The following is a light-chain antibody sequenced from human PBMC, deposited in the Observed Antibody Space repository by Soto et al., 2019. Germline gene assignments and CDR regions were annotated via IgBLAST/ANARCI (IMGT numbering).Light chain of an antibody. Sequence: EVVVTQSPSALSWSPGESCTLSCRASQSVSVNFAWYQQKPGQAPRPLIYSASDRAPGIPARFSGRGSGTYFTLTISSLEPEDFAVYYCQERNRWPRGTFGGGTKVDIK. V-gene: IGKV3-11*01. CDR1: QSVSVN. CDR3: QERNRWPRGT. J-gene: IGKJ4*01. CDR2: SAS.